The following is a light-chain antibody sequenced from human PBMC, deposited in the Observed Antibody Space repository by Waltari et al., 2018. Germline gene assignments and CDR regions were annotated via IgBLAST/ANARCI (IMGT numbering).Light chain of an antibody. Sequence: EIVLTQSPATLSLSPGERATLSCRASQSVNSYLAWYQQKPGQDPRLLIYDGSRRASGIPARFSGSGSGTDFTLTIGSLEPEDSAVYYCQQRGHWPPDATFGPGTKIEIK. CDR3: QQRGHWPPDAT. V-gene: IGKV3-11*01. CDR1: QSVNSY. J-gene: IGKJ3*01. CDR2: DGS.